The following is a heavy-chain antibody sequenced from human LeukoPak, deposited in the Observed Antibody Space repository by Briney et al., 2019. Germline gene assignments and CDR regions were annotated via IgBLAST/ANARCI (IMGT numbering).Heavy chain of an antibody. CDR1: GFTFSSYT. D-gene: IGHD1-26*01. J-gene: IGHJ4*02. V-gene: IGHV3-21*01. CDR3: ARDSPSGSYYYFDY. Sequence: GGSLRLSCAASGFTFSSYTINWVRQAPGKGLEWVSSITSSSYIYYADSVKGRFTISRDNAKNSLYLQMNSLRAEDTAVYYCARDSPSGSYYYFDYWGQGTMVTVPS. CDR2: ITSSSYI.